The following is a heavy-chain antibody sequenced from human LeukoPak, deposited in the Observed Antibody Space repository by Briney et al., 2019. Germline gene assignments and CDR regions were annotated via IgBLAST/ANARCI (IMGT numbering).Heavy chain of an antibody. J-gene: IGHJ4*02. CDR2: ISAYNGNT. CDR3: ARDGPRYCSSTSCYLDY. Sequence: ASVKVSCKASGFTFSAYYMYWMRQAPGQGLEWMGWISAYNGNTNYAQKLQGRVTMTTDTSTSTAYMELRSLRSDDTAVYYCARDGPRYCSSTSCYLDYWGQGTLVTVSS. CDR1: GFTFSAYY. D-gene: IGHD2-2*01. V-gene: IGHV1-18*04.